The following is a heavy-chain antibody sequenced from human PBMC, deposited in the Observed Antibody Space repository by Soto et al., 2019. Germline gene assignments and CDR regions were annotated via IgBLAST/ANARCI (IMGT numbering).Heavy chain of an antibody. CDR3: ARVPGP. CDR1: GGSFSGYY. V-gene: IGHV4-34*01. D-gene: IGHD3-10*01. CDR2: INHSGVT. Sequence: SETLSLTCAVYGGSFSGYYWSWIRQPPGKGLEWIGEINHSGVTNHKPSLKSRVTISVDRSKNQFSLKLSSVTAADTAVYYCARVPGPWGQGTLVTVSS. J-gene: IGHJ5*02.